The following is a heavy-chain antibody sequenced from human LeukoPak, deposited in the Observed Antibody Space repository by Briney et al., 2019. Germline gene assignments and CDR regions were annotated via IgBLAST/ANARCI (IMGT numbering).Heavy chain of an antibody. CDR3: ARYYDFWSGYYGEPRNGGFDP. CDR2: IYYSGST. Sequence: SETLSLTCTVSGGSISSYYWSWIRQPPGKGLEWIGYIYYSGSTNYNPSLKSRVTISVDTSKNQFSLKLSSVTAADTAVHYCARYYDFWSGYYGEPRNGGFDPWGQGTLVTVSS. J-gene: IGHJ5*02. V-gene: IGHV4-59*01. D-gene: IGHD3-3*01. CDR1: GGSISSYY.